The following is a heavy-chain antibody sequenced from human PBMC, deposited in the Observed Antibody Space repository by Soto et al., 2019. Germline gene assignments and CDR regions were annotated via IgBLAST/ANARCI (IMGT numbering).Heavy chain of an antibody. CDR1: GFTFSSYW. Sequence: EVQLVESGGGLVQPGGSLRLSCAASGFTFSSYWMSWVRQAPGKGLEWVANIKQDGSEKYYVDSVKGRFTISRDNAKNSLYLQMSSLRAEDTAVYYCARVPGGTMVRGVIDYYYYMDVWGKGTTVTVSS. D-gene: IGHD3-10*01. V-gene: IGHV3-7*01. CDR3: ARVPGGTMVRGVIDYYYYMDV. CDR2: IKQDGSEK. J-gene: IGHJ6*03.